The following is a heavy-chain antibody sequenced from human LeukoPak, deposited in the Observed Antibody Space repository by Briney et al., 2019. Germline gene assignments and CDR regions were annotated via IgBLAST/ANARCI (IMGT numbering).Heavy chain of an antibody. V-gene: IGHV4-59*08. D-gene: IGHD3-10*01. J-gene: IGHJ4*02. CDR1: GGSISSYY. Sequence: SETLSLTCTVSGGSISSYYWSWIRQPPGKGLEWIGYIYYSGSTNYNPSLKSRVTISVDTSKNQFSLKLSSVTAADTAVYYCARITMVRGHDFDYWGQGTLVTVSS. CDR2: IYYSGST. CDR3: ARITMVRGHDFDY.